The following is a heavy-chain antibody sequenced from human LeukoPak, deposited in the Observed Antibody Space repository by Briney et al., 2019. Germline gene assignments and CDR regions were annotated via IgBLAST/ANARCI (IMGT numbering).Heavy chain of an antibody. V-gene: IGHV3-9*01. J-gene: IGHJ4*02. CDR1: GFTFDDYA. CDR3: AKVRGVWGYFDY. D-gene: IGHD3-3*01. CDR2: ISWNSGSI. Sequence: GRSLRLSCAASGFTFDDYAMHWVRQAPGKGLEWVSGISWNSGSIGYADSVKGRFTISRDNAKNSLYLQMNSLRAEDTALYYYAKVRGVWGYFDYWGQGTLVTVSS.